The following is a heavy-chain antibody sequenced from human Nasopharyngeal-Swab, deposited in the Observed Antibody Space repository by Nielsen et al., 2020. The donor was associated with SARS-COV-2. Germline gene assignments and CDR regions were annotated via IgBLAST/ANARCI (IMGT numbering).Heavy chain of an antibody. CDR3: ARDRGYSYDHH. V-gene: IGHV3-21*01. CDR2: ISSSSSYI. J-gene: IGHJ5*02. D-gene: IGHD5-18*01. Sequence: GESPKISCAASGFTFSSYSMNWVRQAPGKGLEWVSSISSSSSYIYYADSVKGRFTISRDNAKNSLYLQMNSLRAEDTAVYYCARDRGYSYDHHWGQGTLVTVSS. CDR1: GFTFSSYS.